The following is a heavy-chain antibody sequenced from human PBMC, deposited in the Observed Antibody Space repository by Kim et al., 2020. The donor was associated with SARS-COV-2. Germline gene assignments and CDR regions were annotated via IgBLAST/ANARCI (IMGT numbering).Heavy chain of an antibody. J-gene: IGHJ6*01. CDR3: ARGTPPYCSSTSCYAIYY. D-gene: IGHD2-2*01. CDR1: GGSFSGYY. V-gene: IGHV4-34*01. Sequence: SETLSLTCAVYGGSFSGYYWSWIRQPPGKGLEWIGEINHSGSTNYNPSLKSRVTISVDTSKNQFSLKLSSVTAADTAGYYCARGTPPYCSSTSCYAIYY. CDR2: INHSGST.